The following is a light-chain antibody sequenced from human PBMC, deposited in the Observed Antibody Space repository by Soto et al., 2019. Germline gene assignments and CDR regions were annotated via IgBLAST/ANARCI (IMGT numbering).Light chain of an antibody. CDR1: SSDVGGYNY. J-gene: IGLJ1*01. CDR3: SSYTSSSTPWV. Sequence: QSALTQPTSVSGSPGQSITISCTGTSSDVGGYNYVSWYQHHPGKAPKLMICDVSDRPSGVSNRFSGSKSGNTASLTISGLQAEDEADYYCSSYTSSSTPWVFGTGTKFTVL. CDR2: DVS. V-gene: IGLV2-14*03.